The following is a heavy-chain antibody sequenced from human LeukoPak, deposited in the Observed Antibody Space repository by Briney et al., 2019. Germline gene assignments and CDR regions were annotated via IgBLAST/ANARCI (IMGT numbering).Heavy chain of an antibody. D-gene: IGHD4-17*01. CDR3: TYGHYPLTY. J-gene: IGHJ4*02. Sequence: GGSLSLSCAASGLTVTNNYWNWVRRPPGEGPEWSSLIYSSGDTRYADSVKGRFTFSRDNSKNTLYLQMNSLRAEDTAVYYCTYGHYPLTYCGQETLVSVS. CDR2: IYSSGDT. V-gene: IGHV3-66*01. CDR1: GLTVTNNY.